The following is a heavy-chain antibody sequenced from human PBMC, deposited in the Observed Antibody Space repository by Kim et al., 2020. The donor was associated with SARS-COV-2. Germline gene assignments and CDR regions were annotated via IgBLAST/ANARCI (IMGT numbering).Heavy chain of an antibody. CDR3: ARHWVISNGYLRGAFDI. CDR1: GGSISSHNYY. D-gene: IGHD5-12*01. CDR2: IYYTGKT. Sequence: SETLSLTCTVSGGSISSHNYYGGWIRQPPGKGLEWIGSIYYTGKTYYNPSLKSRVTISEDTSKNQFSLNLSSVTAADTAVYYCARHWVISNGYLRGAFDIWGQGAMVTVSS. J-gene: IGHJ3*02. V-gene: IGHV4-39*01.